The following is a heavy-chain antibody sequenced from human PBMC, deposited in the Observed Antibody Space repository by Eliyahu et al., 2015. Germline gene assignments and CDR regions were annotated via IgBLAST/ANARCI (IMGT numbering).Heavy chain of an antibody. CDR2: TSSNGAHT. CDR1: GFTLNTXA. V-gene: IGHV3-23*01. D-gene: IGHD3-10*01. CDR3: AKSKGTDVRGKWYGFDI. J-gene: IGHJ3*02. Sequence: EVQLLESGGGLVQPGGSLTLSCAASGFTLNTXAMGWVRQAPGKGLEWVSATSSNGAHTFYADSVKGRFTFSRDNSKNTLSLEMNSLTGEDTAVYFCAKSKGTDVRGKWYGFDIWGQGTMVAVSS.